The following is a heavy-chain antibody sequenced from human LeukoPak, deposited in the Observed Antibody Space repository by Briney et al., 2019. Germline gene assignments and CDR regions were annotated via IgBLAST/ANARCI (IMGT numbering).Heavy chain of an antibody. CDR2: IHTSGSS. Sequence: SETLSLTCSVSGGSISTYYWSWIRQPAGKGLEWIGRIHTSGSSNYNPSLKSRVTMSLDTSKSQFSLKLTSVTAADTAVYYCARHGRDYVPDNWFDPWGQGTLVTVSS. V-gene: IGHV4-4*07. CDR1: GGSISTYY. CDR3: ARHGRDYVPDNWFDP. D-gene: IGHD3-16*01. J-gene: IGHJ5*02.